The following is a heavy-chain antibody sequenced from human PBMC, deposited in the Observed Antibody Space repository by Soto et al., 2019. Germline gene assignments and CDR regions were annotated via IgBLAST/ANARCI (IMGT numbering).Heavy chain of an antibody. CDR3: ARDASGDSGYDFLDY. CDR2: ISYDGSNK. V-gene: IGHV3-30-3*01. J-gene: IGHJ4*02. CDR1: GFTFSSYA. Sequence: GSLRLSCAASGFTFSSYAMHWVRQAPGKGLEWVAVISYDGSNKYYADSVKGRFTISRDNSKNTLYLQMNSLRAEDTAVYYCARDASGDSGYDFLDYWGQGTLVTVSS. D-gene: IGHD5-12*01.